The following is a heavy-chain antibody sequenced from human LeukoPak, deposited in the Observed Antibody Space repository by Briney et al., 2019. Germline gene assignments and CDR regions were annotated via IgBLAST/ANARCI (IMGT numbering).Heavy chain of an antibody. CDR3: AKNVPGRAIDY. Sequence: GGSLRLSCAASGFSFSRFGMNWVRQAPGKGLEWISHISSTSGAVYYADSVKGRFTISRDNAKNSLYLQMSSLRNEDTAIYYCAKNVPGRAIDYWGQGTLVTVSS. V-gene: IGHV3-48*02. D-gene: IGHD2-15*01. CDR2: ISSTSGAV. J-gene: IGHJ4*02. CDR1: GFSFSRFG.